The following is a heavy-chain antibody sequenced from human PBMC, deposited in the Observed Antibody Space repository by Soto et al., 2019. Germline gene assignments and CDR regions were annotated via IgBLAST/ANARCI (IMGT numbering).Heavy chain of an antibody. V-gene: IGHV1-69*13. J-gene: IGHJ4*02. CDR1: GGTFSSYA. CDR3: ARDLLARNYYDSSGYYPFDY. Sequence: GASVKVSCKASGGTFSSYAISWVRQAPGQGLEWMGGIIPIFGTANYAQKFQGRVTITADESTSTAYMELSSLRSEDTAVYYCARDLLARNYYDSSGYYPFDYWGQGTLVTVSS. D-gene: IGHD3-22*01. CDR2: IIPIFGTA.